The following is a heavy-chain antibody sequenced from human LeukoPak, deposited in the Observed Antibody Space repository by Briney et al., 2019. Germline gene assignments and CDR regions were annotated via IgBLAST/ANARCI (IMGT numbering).Heavy chain of an antibody. V-gene: IGHV3-30*04. J-gene: IGHJ3*02. CDR1: GFTFSSYA. Sequence: GRSLRLSCAASGFTFSSYAMHWVRQAPGKGLEWVAVISYDGSNKYYADSVKGRFTISRDNSKNTLYLQMNSLRAEDTAVYYCAKELAKYDSSGYVAFDIWGQGTMVTVSS. D-gene: IGHD3-22*01. CDR3: AKELAKYDSSGYVAFDI. CDR2: ISYDGSNK.